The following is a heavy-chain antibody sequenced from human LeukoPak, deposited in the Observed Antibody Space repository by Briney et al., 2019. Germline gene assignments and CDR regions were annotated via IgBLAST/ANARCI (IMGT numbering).Heavy chain of an antibody. CDR2: IYTSGST. CDR1: GGSISSYY. V-gene: IGHV4-4*07. Sequence: AETPSLTCTVSGGSISSYYWSWIQQPAGKGLEWIGRIYTSGSTNYNPSLKSRVTMSIDTSKNQFSLKLSSVTAADTAVYYCASVPSGVITTWDAFDIWSQGTMVTVSS. J-gene: IGHJ3*02. CDR3: ASVPSGVITTWDAFDI. D-gene: IGHD3-22*01.